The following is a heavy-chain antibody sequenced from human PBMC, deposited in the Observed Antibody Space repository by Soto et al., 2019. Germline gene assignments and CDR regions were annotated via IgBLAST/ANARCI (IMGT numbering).Heavy chain of an antibody. V-gene: IGHV2-5*02. CDR1: GFSLSTSGVG. CDR2: IYWDDDK. CDR3: AHRRGRDCDYVWGSYRYTTYFDY. D-gene: IGHD3-16*02. J-gene: IGHJ4*02. Sequence: QITLKESGPTLVKPTQTLTLTCTFSGFSLSTSGVGVGWIRQPPGKALEWLALIYWDDDKRYSPSLKSRLTSNNDTSKNQVVLTMTNMDPVDTATYYCAHRRGRDCDYVWGSYRYTTYFDYWGQGTLVTVSS.